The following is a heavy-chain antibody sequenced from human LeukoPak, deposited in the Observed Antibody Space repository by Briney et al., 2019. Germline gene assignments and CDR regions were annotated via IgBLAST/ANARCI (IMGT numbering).Heavy chain of an antibody. V-gene: IGHV3-48*01. CDR1: GFTFSSYS. CDR2: ISSSSSTI. D-gene: IGHD3-10*01. Sequence: GGSLRLSCAASGFTFSSYSMNWVRQAPGKGLEWVSYISSSSSTIYYADSVKGRFTISRDNAKNSLYLQMNSLSTEDTAVYYCITDPGAWQPIWGRGTMVAVSS. J-gene: IGHJ3*02. CDR3: ITDPGAWQPI.